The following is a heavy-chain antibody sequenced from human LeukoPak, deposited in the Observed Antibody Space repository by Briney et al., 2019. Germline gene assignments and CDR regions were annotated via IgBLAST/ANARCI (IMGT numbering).Heavy chain of an antibody. J-gene: IGHJ2*01. Sequence: SETLSLTCAVYGGSFSGYYWSWIRQPPGKGLEWIGEINHSGSTNYNPSLKSRVTISVDTSKNQFSLKLSSVTAADTAVYYCARGISLYLDLWGRGTLVTVSS. V-gene: IGHV4-34*01. CDR2: INHSGST. D-gene: IGHD3-16*02. CDR3: ARGISLYLDL. CDR1: GGSFSGYY.